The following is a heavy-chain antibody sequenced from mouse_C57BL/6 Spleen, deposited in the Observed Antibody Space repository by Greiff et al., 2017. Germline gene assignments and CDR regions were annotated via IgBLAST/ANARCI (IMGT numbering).Heavy chain of an antibody. J-gene: IGHJ2*01. Sequence: QVHVKQSGAELVKPGASVKLSCKASGYTFPSYWMHWVKQRPGRGLEWIGRIDPNSGSTKYNEKFKSKATLTVDKPSSTAYMQLSSLTSEDSAVYYCARGRGYDAGGFDNWGQGTTLTVSS. D-gene: IGHD2-2*01. CDR3: ARGRGYDAGGFDN. V-gene: IGHV1-72*01. CDR1: GYTFPSYW. CDR2: IDPNSGST.